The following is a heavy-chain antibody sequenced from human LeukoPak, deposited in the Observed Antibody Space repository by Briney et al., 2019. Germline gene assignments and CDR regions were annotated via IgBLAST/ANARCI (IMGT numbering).Heavy chain of an antibody. J-gene: IGHJ4*02. CDR1: GFTFSSYW. Sequence: GGSLRLSCAASGFTFSSYWMSWVRQAPGKGLEWVANIKQDGSEKYYVDSVKGRFTISRDNSKNTLYLQMSSLRAEDTAVYYCARNGYSSSWYRNWGQGTLVTVSS. CDR3: ARNGYSSSWYRN. V-gene: IGHV3-7*03. D-gene: IGHD6-13*01. CDR2: IKQDGSEK.